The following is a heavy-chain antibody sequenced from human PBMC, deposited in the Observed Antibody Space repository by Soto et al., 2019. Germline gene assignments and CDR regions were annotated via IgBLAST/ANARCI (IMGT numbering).Heavy chain of an antibody. Sequence: GGSLRLSCASSGFTFSSYAMHWVRQAPGKGLEWVAVISYDGSNKYYADSVKGRFTISRDNSKNTLYLQMNSLRAEDTAVYYCARGREEDSSSWYGLVADAFDIWGQGTMVTVSS. CDR2: ISYDGSNK. D-gene: IGHD6-13*01. CDR1: GFTFSSYA. J-gene: IGHJ3*02. CDR3: ARGREEDSSSWYGLVADAFDI. V-gene: IGHV3-30-3*01.